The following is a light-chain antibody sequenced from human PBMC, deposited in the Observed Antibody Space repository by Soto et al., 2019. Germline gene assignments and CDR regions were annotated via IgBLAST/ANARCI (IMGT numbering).Light chain of an antibody. CDR1: SSDVGGYNY. Sequence: QSALTQPASVSGSPGQSITISCTGTSSDVGGYNYVSWYQQHPDKVPRLMIFEVSNRPSGLSNRFSGSKSGNTASLTISGLQAEDEADYYCSSYTSSNTGVFGGGTKLTVL. J-gene: IGLJ3*02. CDR2: EVS. V-gene: IGLV2-14*01. CDR3: SSYTSSNTGV.